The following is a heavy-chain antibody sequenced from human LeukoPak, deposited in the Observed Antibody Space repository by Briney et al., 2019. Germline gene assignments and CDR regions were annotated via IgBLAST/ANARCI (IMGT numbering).Heavy chain of an antibody. V-gene: IGHV1-69*05. J-gene: IGHJ4*02. CDR3: LFPSTATKGLCEY. Sequence: SVKVSFKASGGTFSSYAISWVRQAPGQGLEWMGRIIPIFGTANYAQKFQGRVTITTDESTSTAYMELRSLRSEDTAVYSFLFPSTATKGLCEYWGQGTLVTVSS. CDR1: GGTFSSYA. CDR2: IIPIFGTA. D-gene: IGHD4-17*01.